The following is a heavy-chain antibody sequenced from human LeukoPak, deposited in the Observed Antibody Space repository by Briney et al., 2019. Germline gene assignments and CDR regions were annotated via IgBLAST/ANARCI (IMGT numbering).Heavy chain of an antibody. CDR1: GYTFTSYA. J-gene: IGHJ5*02. D-gene: IGHD3-10*01. CDR3: AREARMVRGATERRNWFDP. CDR2: INAGNGNT. V-gene: IGHV1-3*01. Sequence: ASVKVSCKASGYTFTSYAMHWVRQAPGQRLEWMGWINAGNGNTKYSQKFQGRVTITRDTSASTAYMELSSLRSEDTAVYYCAREARMVRGATERRNWFDPWGQGTLVTVSS.